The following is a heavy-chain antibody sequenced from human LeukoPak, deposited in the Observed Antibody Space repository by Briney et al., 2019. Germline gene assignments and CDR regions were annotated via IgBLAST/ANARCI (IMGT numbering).Heavy chain of an antibody. CDR2: ISAYNGDT. Sequence: ASVKVSCKASGYTFTIYGITWVRQAPGQGLEWMGWISAYNGDTNYAQRFQGRITMTTVTSTTTAYMELRSLRSDDTAVYYCATLGDVLRLFPLISLDGMDVWGQGTTVTVSS. CDR1: GYTFTIYG. CDR3: ATLGDVLRLFPLISLDGMDV. J-gene: IGHJ6*02. V-gene: IGHV1-18*01. D-gene: IGHD3-3*01.